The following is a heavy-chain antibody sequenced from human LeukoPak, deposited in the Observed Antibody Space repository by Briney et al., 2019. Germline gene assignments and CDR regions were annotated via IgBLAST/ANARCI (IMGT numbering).Heavy chain of an antibody. V-gene: IGHV4-59*08. D-gene: IGHD1-26*01. CDR2: IYYSGST. CDR3: ARQKKGVGATGFDY. CDR1: GGSISSYY. J-gene: IGHJ4*02. Sequence: SETLSLTCTVSGGSISSYYWSWIRQPPGKGLEWIGYIYYSGSTNYNPYLKNRVTISVDTSKNQFSMKLSSVTAADTAVYYCARQKKGVGATGFDYWGQGTLVTVSS.